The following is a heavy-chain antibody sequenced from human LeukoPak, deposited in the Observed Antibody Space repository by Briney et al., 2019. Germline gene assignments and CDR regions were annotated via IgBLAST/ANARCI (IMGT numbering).Heavy chain of an antibody. CDR2: VKQDGTEK. CDR1: GFTFRDYW. D-gene: IGHD6-13*01. CDR3: ARAGGTSWADY. V-gene: IGHV3-7*01. Sequence: GGSLRLSCEASGFTFRDYWMTWVRQAPGKGLEWVANVKQDGTEKFYVDSVKGRFTISRDNGKNSLYLQMNSRRVEDTAIYYCARAGGTSWADYWGQGTLVTVSS. J-gene: IGHJ4*02.